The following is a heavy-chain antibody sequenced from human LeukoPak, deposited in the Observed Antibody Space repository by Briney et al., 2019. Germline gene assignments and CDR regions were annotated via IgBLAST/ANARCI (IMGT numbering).Heavy chain of an antibody. CDR1: GFTISIYA. Sequence: GGSLRLSCSAPGFTISIYAMHWVRQAPGKGLEYVSGISSKGVSTYYADSVKGRFTISRDNSKDTMFLQMSSLRAEDTAVYYCVKGGQYSSSSHFDYWGQGTLVTVSS. V-gene: IGHV3-64D*09. J-gene: IGHJ4*02. CDR3: VKGGQYSSSSHFDY. CDR2: ISSKGVST. D-gene: IGHD6-6*01.